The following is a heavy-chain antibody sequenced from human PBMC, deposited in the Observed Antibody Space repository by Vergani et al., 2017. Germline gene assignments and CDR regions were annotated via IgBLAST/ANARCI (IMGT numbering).Heavy chain of an antibody. CDR3: ARGTSYSSMGMSAFDI. D-gene: IGHD5-18*01. J-gene: IGHJ3*02. CDR1: GGTFSSYA. V-gene: IGHV1-69*17. CDR2: IIPIFGIA. Sequence: QVQLVQSGAEVKKPGSSVKVSCKASGGTFSSYAISWVRQAPGQGLEWMGGIIPIFGIANYAQKFQGRVTITADKSTSTAYMELSSLGSEDTAVYYCARGTSYSSMGMSAFDIWSQGTMVTVSS.